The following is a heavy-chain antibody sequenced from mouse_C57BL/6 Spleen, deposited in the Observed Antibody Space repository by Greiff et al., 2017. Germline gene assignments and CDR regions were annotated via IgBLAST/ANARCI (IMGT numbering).Heavy chain of an antibody. CDR3: ARWHYDCSSYHAMDY. D-gene: IGHD1-1*01. Sequence: QVQLQQPGAELVRPGSSVKLSCKASGYTFTSYWMHWVKQRPIQGLEWIGNIDPSDSETHYNQKFKDKATLTVDKSSSTAYMQLSSLTSEDSAVYSCARWHYDCSSYHAMDYWGQGTSVTVSA. V-gene: IGHV1-52*01. J-gene: IGHJ4*01. CDR2: IDPSDSET. CDR1: GYTFTSYW.